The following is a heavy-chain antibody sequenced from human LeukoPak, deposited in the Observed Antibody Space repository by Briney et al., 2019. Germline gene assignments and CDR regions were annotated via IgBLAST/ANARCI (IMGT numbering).Heavy chain of an antibody. J-gene: IGHJ4*02. Sequence: GSLRLSCAGSGFNFSIYGMGWVRQAPGGGLQWVSGIYCSASSTYYADSVKGRFTISRDNSKNTLYLQMNSLRAEDTAVYYCAKVEPFCGGDCYSGFNYWGQGTLVTVSS. D-gene: IGHD2-21*02. CDR2: IYCSASST. V-gene: IGHV3-23*05. CDR3: AKVEPFCGGDCYSGFNY. CDR1: GFNFSIYG.